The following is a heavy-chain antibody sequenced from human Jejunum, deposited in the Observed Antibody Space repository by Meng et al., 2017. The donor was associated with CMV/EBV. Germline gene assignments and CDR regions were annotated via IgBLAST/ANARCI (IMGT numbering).Heavy chain of an antibody. J-gene: IGHJ5*02. D-gene: IGHD3-16*02. CDR2: TYYKSKWYS. CDR3: TRDQPPLTGTYRWFDP. CDR1: GDSISSNSAC. V-gene: IGHV6-1*01. Sequence: QVQLQQSAPGLVKPSQPLSLTCAIPGDSISSNSACWNWIRQSPSRGLEWLGRTYYKSKWYSDYAESVKSRIIISPDTSRNQFSLQLSSVIPEDTAVYYCTRDQPPLTGTYRWFDPWGQGILVTVSS.